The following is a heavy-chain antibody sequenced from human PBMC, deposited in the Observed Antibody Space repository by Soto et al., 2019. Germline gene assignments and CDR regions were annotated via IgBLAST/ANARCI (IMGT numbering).Heavy chain of an antibody. CDR2: VIPIFGAT. CDR3: ARDLGYNYGVYYGMDV. J-gene: IGHJ6*02. V-gene: IGHV1-69*01. D-gene: IGHD5-18*01. CDR1: GGTFSSYG. Sequence: QVLLVQSGAEVKKPGSSVQVSCKASGGTFSSYGLSWVRQAPGQGLEWMGGVIPIFGATNYAQKFQGRVTITADESTGTAYMELSSLRPEDTAVYYCARDLGYNYGVYYGMDVWGQGTTVTVSS.